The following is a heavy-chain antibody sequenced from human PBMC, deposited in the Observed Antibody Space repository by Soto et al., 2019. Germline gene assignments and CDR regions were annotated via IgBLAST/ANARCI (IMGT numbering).Heavy chain of an antibody. D-gene: IGHD3-16*01. J-gene: IGHJ5*02. Sequence: QVQLQQWGAGLLKPSETLSLTCAVYGGSFSGYYWSWIRQPPGKGLEWIGEINHSGSTNYNPSLKCRVPKPVDSSKNQFSLKLSSATAADTAVYYCASRVWGRDGYNYWFDPWGQGTLVTVSS. V-gene: IGHV4-34*01. CDR3: ASRVWGRDGYNYWFDP. CDR2: INHSGST. CDR1: GGSFSGYY.